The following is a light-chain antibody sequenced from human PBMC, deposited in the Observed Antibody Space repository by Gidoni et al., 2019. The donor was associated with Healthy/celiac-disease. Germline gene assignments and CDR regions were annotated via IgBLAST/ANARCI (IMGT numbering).Light chain of an antibody. CDR1: SSDVGCYNY. CDR3: SSYTSSSTVV. Sequence: QSALTQPASVSGAPGQSITISCTVTSSDVGCYNYVSWYQPHPGKAPKLMIYDVSNRPSGVSNRFSGSKSGNTASLTISGLQAEDEADYYCSSYTSSSTVVFGGGTKLTVL. V-gene: IGLV2-14*03. J-gene: IGLJ2*01. CDR2: DVS.